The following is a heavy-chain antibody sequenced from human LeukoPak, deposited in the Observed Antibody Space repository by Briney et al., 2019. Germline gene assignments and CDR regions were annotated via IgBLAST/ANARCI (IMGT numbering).Heavy chain of an antibody. D-gene: IGHD1-14*01. CDR3: AKAEPASGYDY. CDR1: GFTLSTYA. J-gene: IGHJ4*02. V-gene: IGHV3-48*01. CDR2: ISSDSRTI. Sequence: PGGSLRLSCAASGFTLSTYAMSWVSQAPGKGLEWVSYISSDSRTIYYADSVKGRFTISRDNAKNSVYLQMNSLRAEDTAVYYCAKAEPASGYDYWGQGTLVTVSS.